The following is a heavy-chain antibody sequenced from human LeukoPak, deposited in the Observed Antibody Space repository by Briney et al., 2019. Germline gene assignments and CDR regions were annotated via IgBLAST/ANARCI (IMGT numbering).Heavy chain of an antibody. CDR1: GFTVSSNY. CDR2: IYSGGST. Sequence: PGGSLRLSCAASGFTVSSNYMSWVRQAPGKGLEWVSVIYSGGSTYYADSVKGRFNISRDNSKNTLYLQMNSLRAEDKAVYYCARVGGYMVRGVILWGQGTLVTVSS. J-gene: IGHJ4*02. D-gene: IGHD3-10*01. V-gene: IGHV3-53*01. CDR3: ARVGGYMVRGVIL.